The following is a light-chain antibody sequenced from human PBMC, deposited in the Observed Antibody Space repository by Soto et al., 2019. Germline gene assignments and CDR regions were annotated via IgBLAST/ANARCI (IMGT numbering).Light chain of an antibody. CDR2: GDN. J-gene: IGLJ2*01. CDR1: SSNIGSFYD. Sequence: QSVLTQPPSVSGAPGQRVTIPCTGSSSNIGSFYDVHWYQQLPGTVPKLLIYGDNNRPSGVPDRFSGSKSGTAASLAITWLQAEDEADYYCQSYDNSLNHVVFGGGTKLTVL. CDR3: QSYDNSLNHVV. V-gene: IGLV1-40*01.